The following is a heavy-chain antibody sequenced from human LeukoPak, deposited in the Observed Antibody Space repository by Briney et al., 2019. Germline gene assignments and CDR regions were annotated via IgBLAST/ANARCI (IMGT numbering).Heavy chain of an antibody. CDR2: INPNSGGT. Sequence: ASVKVSCKASGYTFTGYYMHWVRQAPGQGLEWMGRINPNSGGTNYAQKFQGRVTMTRDTSISTAYMELSRLRSDDTAVYYCARAVYYGSGSPIDYWGQGTLVTVSS. V-gene: IGHV1-2*06. CDR1: GYTFTGYY. J-gene: IGHJ4*02. D-gene: IGHD3-10*01. CDR3: ARAVYYGSGSPIDY.